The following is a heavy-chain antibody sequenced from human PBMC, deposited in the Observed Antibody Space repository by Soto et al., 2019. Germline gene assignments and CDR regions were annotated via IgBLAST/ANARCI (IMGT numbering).Heavy chain of an antibody. CDR1: GGTFSSYA. J-gene: IGHJ4*02. CDR3: AKDGRIRFLEWLLVY. D-gene: IGHD3-3*01. Sequence: SVKVSFKACGGTFSSYAMSLVRQAPGQGLEWMGGIIPIFGTANYAQKFQGRVTITADESTSTAYMELNSLRAEDTAVYYCAKDGRIRFLEWLLVYWGQGTLVTVSS. CDR2: IIPIFGTA. V-gene: IGHV1-69*13.